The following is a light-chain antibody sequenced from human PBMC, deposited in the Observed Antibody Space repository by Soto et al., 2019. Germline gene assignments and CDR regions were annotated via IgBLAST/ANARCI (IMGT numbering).Light chain of an antibody. CDR3: QQYYTYPWT. V-gene: IGKV1-5*01. CDR2: DAS. CDR1: QSISSW. J-gene: IGKJ1*01. Sequence: DIQMTQSPATLSASVGDRVTITCRASQSISSWLAWYQQKPGKVPKLLIDDASSLESGVPSRFSGSGSGTEFTLTISSLQPDDFATYYCQQYYTYPWTFGQGTKVEIK.